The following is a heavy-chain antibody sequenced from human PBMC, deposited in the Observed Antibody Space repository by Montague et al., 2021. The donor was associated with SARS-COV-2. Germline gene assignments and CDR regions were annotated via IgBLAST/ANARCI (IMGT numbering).Heavy chain of an antibody. CDR1: GGSIRGSSYY. Sequence: TLSLTCAVSGGSIRGSSYYWSWIRHHPEKGLEWIGYIYYTGSTYYNPSLKSRVVISVDTSKNEFSLNLTSVTAADTAVYYCVRARWLQPFFDNWGQGTLAIVSS. CDR2: IYYTGST. D-gene: IGHD5-24*01. CDR3: VRARWLQPFFDN. J-gene: IGHJ4*02. V-gene: IGHV4-31*11.